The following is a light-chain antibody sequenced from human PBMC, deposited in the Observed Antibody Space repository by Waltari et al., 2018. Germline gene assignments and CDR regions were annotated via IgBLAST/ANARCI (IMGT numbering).Light chain of an antibody. CDR3: SSYAGGSSLM. Sequence: QSALTQPPSASGSPGPSITLSCTGISTAVEGYDPVFWYQQHPGKAPKLLIYEVTKRPSGVPDRFSGSKSDNTASLAVSGLQAEDEADYYCSSYAGGSSLMFGGGTKLTVL. J-gene: IGLJ3*02. CDR2: EVT. V-gene: IGLV2-8*01. CDR1: STAVEGYDP.